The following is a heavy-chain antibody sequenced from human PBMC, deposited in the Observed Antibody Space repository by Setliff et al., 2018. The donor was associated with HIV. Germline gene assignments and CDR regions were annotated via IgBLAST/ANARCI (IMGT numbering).Heavy chain of an antibody. V-gene: IGHV1-46*01. CDR2: ISPSGAST. CDR3: ARDLWNYGIDS. CDR1: GYTFTGYY. Sequence: GASVKVSCKASGYTFTGYYMHWVRRAPGQGLEWMGMISPSGASTKYAQRLQGRVTLTRDTSSSTVYVELSSLRSDDTAVYYCARDLWNYGIDSWGQGTLVTVSS. D-gene: IGHD1-7*01. J-gene: IGHJ5*01.